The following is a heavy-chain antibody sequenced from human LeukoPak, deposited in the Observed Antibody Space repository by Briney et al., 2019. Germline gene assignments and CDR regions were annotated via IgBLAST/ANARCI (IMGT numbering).Heavy chain of an antibody. CDR2: IYTRGST. J-gene: IGHJ3*02. Sequence: SETLSLTCTVSGGSISSYYWSWIRQPAGKGLEWIGRIYTRGSTNYNPSLKSRVTMSVDTSKNQFSLKLSSVTAADTAVYYCARERNVVGATTGAFDIWGQGTMVTVSS. D-gene: IGHD1-26*01. CDR3: ARERNVVGATTGAFDI. V-gene: IGHV4-4*07. CDR1: GGSISSYY.